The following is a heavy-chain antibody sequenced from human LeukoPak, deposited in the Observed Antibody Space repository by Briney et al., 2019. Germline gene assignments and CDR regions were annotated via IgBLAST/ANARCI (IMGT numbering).Heavy chain of an antibody. CDR3: ARDARLVAFDN. D-gene: IGHD5-12*01. J-gene: IGHJ4*02. CDR1: GFTFDDYA. Sequence: PGRSLRLSCAASGFTFDDYAMHWVRQAPGKGLEWVSGISWNSGSIGYADSVKGRFTISRDNAKNSPYLQMNSLRADDTAVYYCARDARLVAFDNWGQGTLVTVSS. CDR2: ISWNSGSI. V-gene: IGHV3-9*01.